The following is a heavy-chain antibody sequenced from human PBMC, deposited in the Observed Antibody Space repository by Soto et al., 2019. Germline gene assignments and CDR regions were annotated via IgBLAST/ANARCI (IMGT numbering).Heavy chain of an antibody. D-gene: IGHD6-13*01. CDR3: ARDKRYSSSWYYYYYAMDV. CDR1: GGSFSGCY. Sequence: LSLTCAVYGGSFSGCYWSWIRQPPGKGLEWIGEINHSGSTNYNPSLKSRVTISVDTSKNQFSLKLSSVTAADTAVYYCARDKRYSSSWYYYYYAMDVWGQGTTVTVSS. J-gene: IGHJ6*02. V-gene: IGHV4-34*01. CDR2: INHSGST.